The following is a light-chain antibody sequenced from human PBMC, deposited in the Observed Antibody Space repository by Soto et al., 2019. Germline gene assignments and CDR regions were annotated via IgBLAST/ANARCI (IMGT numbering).Light chain of an antibody. CDR2: DAS. CDR3: QQRYDWLT. CDR1: HRVSTY. J-gene: IGKJ4*01. V-gene: IGKV3-11*01. Sequence: VLTQSPATLSLSPGERATLSCRVSHRVSTYLAWYQQKPGQAPRLLIYDASNRATGIPARFSGSGSGTDFTLTISSLEPEDSAVYYCQQRYDWLTFGGGTKVEIK.